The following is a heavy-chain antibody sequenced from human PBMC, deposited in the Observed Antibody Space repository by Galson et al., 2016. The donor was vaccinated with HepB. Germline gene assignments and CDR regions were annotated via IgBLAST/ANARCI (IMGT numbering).Heavy chain of an antibody. CDR2: ISSSGENT. D-gene: IGHD3-16*01. V-gene: IGHV3-23*01. CDR1: GFTFSSYA. J-gene: IGHJ4*02. CDR3: AKGWGVKMGLADY. Sequence: SLRLSCAASGFTFSSYAMSWVRQAPGKGLEWVSGISSSGENTYYADPVKGRFTISRDNSKNSLHLQMSSLRAEDTAVYYCAKGWGVKMGLADYWGQGTLATVSS.